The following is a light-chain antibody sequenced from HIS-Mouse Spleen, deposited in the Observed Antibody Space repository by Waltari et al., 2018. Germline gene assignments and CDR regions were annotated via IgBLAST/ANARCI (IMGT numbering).Light chain of an antibody. CDR2: EVS. CDR3: SSYAGSNNLGV. CDR1: SSYLGGYHY. J-gene: IGLJ1*01. V-gene: IGLV2-8*01. Sequence: QSALTQPPSASGSPGQSVTISCTGTSSYLGGYHYCSLYQQHPGKAPKLMIYEVSKRPSGVPDRFSGSKSGNTASLTVSGLQAEDEADYYCSSYAGSNNLGVFGTGTKVTVL.